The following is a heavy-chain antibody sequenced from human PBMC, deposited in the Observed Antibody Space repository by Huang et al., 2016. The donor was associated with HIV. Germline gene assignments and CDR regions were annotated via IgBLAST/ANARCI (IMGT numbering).Heavy chain of an antibody. Sequence: QMRFQESGPGLVKPSGTLSLTCNVSGGSINTGRYYWGWLRHPPGKGLEWVGSLYNTEKMRNEPPVKGRLTMSAETAKNQFSLNVGSVTAADTAIYYCARKNEFWRGGMFAISYFDVWGRGTLVTVAS. J-gene: IGHJ2*01. D-gene: IGHD3-3*01. CDR1: GGSINTGRYY. V-gene: IGHV4-39*01. CDR2: LYNTEKM. CDR3: ARKNEFWRGGMFAISYFDV.